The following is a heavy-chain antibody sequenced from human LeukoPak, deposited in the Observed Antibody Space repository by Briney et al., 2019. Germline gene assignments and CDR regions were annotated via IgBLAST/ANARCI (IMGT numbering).Heavy chain of an antibody. CDR1: GFSFSNYW. CDR3: ARGEKSWINGFDL. D-gene: IGHD2-8*01. CDR2: INSDGSTT. J-gene: IGHJ4*02. Sequence: PGGSLRLSCVVSGFSFSNYWMHWVRQAPGKGLVWVSRINSDGSTTIYADSVKGRFTISRDNAKNTLDLQMNSLRAEDTAVYYCARGEKSWINGFDLWGQGTLVTVSS. V-gene: IGHV3-74*01.